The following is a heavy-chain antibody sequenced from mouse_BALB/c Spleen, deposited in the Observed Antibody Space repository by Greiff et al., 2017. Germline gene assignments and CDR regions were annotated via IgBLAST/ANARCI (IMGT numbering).Heavy chain of an antibody. CDR2: INPSTGYT. CDR1: GYTFTSYW. V-gene: IGHV1-7*01. J-gene: IGHJ2*01. Sequence: QVQLQQSGAELAKPGASVKMSCKASGYTFTSYWMHWVKQRPGQGLEWIGYINPSTGYTEYNQKFKDKATLTADKSSSTAYMQLSSLTSEDSAVYYCARYGNFHFDYWGQGTTLTGSA. CDR3: ARYGNFHFDY. D-gene: IGHD2-1*01.